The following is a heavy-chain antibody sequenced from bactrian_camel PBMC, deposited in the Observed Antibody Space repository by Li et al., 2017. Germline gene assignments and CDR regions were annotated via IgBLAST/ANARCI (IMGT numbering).Heavy chain of an antibody. Sequence: QLVESGGGAVQPGGSLTLSCVVSGYKNSHYCMAWFRQAPGKDREVVAAVDTDDTATIARSVKGRFTTSRDNAKNTLYLQMNSLKDEDTAVYYCAADSNGGVCYRHNAYEFEEWGQGTQVTVS. CDR2: VDTDDTA. V-gene: IGHV3S53*01. CDR3: AADSNGGVCYRHNAYEFEE. D-gene: IGHD2*01. CDR1: GYKNSHYC. J-gene: IGHJ4*01.